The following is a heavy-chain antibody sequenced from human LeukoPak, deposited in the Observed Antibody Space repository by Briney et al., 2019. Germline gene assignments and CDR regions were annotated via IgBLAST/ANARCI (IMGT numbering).Heavy chain of an antibody. D-gene: IGHD3-10*01. V-gene: IGHV3-11*01. CDR3: AKDAGYGSGSYEYWYFDL. CDR1: GFTFSDFY. Sequence: GGSLRLSCAASGFTFSDFYMSWIRQAPGKGLEWISYIGGSVNTRYYADSVKGRFTISRDNSKNTLYLRMNSLRAEDTAVYYCAKDAGYGSGSYEYWYFDLWGRGTLVTVSS. J-gene: IGHJ2*01. CDR2: IGGSVNTR.